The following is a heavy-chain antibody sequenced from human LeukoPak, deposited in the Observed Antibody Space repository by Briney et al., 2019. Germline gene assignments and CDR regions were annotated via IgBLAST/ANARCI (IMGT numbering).Heavy chain of an antibody. D-gene: IGHD3-22*01. V-gene: IGHV4-30-4*01. Sequence: SETLSLTCTVSGGSFSSGDYYWSWIRQPPGKGLEWIGYIYYSGSTYYNPSLKSRVTISVDTSKNQFSLKLNSVTAADTAVYYCAREVPNYYDSSGYFDCWGQGTLVTVSS. CDR3: AREVPNYYDSSGYFDC. J-gene: IGHJ4*02. CDR2: IYYSGST. CDR1: GGSFSSGDYY.